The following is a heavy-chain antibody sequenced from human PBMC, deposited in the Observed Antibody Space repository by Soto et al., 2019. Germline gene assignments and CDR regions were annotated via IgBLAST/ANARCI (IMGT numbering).Heavy chain of an antibody. CDR3: TRGPAQRPAIVVVPAAPTANYGMDV. Sequence: GESLKISCKGSGYSFTSYWIGWVRQMPGKGLEWMGIIYPGDSDTRYSPSFQGQVTISADKSISTAYLQMNSLKTEDTAVYYCTRGPAQRPAIVVVPAAPTANYGMDVWGQGTTVTVSS. V-gene: IGHV5-51*01. CDR2: IYPGDSDT. D-gene: IGHD2-2*01. CDR1: GYSFTSYW. J-gene: IGHJ6*02.